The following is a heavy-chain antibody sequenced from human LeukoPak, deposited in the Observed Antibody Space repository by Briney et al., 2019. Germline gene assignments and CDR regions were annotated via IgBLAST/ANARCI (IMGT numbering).Heavy chain of an antibody. CDR3: ARGAVLMVYAIFDY. Sequence: PSETLSLTCAVSGGSISSSNWWSWVRQPPGKGLEWIGEINHSGSTNYNPSLKSRVTISVDTSKNQFSLNLRSVTAADTAVYYCARGAVLMVYAIFDYWGRGTLVTVSS. CDR1: GGSISSSNW. V-gene: IGHV4-4*02. J-gene: IGHJ4*02. D-gene: IGHD2-8*01. CDR2: INHSGST.